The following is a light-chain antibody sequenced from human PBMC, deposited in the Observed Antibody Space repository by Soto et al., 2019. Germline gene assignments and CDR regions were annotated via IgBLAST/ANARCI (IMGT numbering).Light chain of an antibody. J-gene: IGKJ4*01. V-gene: IGKV1D-12*01. Sequence: DIQMTQSPSSVSASIGDTVTITCRASQDISTLLAWYQQKPGKAPTLLIYGASTLESGVPSRFSGRGSVTDFTLTLSSLQPEDFATYFCQQADSFPLTVGGGPKVEIK. CDR3: QQADSFPLT. CDR1: QDISTL. CDR2: GAS.